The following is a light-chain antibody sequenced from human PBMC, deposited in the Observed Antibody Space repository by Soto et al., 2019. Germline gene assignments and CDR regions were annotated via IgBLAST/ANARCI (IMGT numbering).Light chain of an antibody. CDR3: QQYNSYSLT. V-gene: IGKV1-5*03. Sequence: DIQMTQSPSTLXAXXXXXVXXTCRAXQSISSWLAWYQQKPGKAPKLLIYKASSLESGVPSRFSGSGSGTEFTLTISSLQPDDFATYYCQQYNSYSLTXGGGTKVEI. CDR1: QSISSW. CDR2: KAS. J-gene: IGKJ4*01.